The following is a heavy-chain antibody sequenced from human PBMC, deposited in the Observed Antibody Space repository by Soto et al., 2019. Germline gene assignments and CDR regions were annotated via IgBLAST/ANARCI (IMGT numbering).Heavy chain of an antibody. Sequence: PSETLPLTCTVSGGSISSVDYYWSWIRQPPGKGLEWIGYIYYSGSTYYNPSLKSRVTISVDTSKNQFSLKLSSVTAADTAVYYCASISYGYTFYAYWGQGTLVTVSS. CDR2: IYYSGST. J-gene: IGHJ4*02. CDR3: ASISYGYTFYAY. CDR1: GGSISSVDYY. D-gene: IGHD5-18*01. V-gene: IGHV4-30-4*01.